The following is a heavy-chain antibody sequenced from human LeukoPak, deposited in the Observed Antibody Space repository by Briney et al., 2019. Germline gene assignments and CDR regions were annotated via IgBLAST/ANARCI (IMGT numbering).Heavy chain of an antibody. J-gene: IGHJ3*02. V-gene: IGHV1-8*03. CDR1: GYIFTGYD. Sequence: GASVKVPCKASGYIFTGYDINWVRQATGQGLEWMGWVNPNSGKTAYAQKFQGRVTITRNTSISTAYMELSSLRSDDTAVYYCAKSNGYGLIDIWGQGTMVTVSS. CDR2: VNPNSGKT. CDR3: AKSNGYGLIDI. D-gene: IGHD3-22*01.